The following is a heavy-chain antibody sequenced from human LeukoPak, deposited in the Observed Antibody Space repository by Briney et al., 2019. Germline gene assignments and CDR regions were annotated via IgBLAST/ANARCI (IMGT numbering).Heavy chain of an antibody. Sequence: GGSLRLSCAASGFTFSSYSMNWVRQAPGKGLEWVSSISSSSSYIYYADSVKGRFTISRDNAKNSLYLQMNSLRAEDTAVYYCARATRISYPPDDYWGQGTLVTVSS. CDR2: ISSSSSYI. CDR3: ARATRISYPPDDY. CDR1: GFTFSSYS. J-gene: IGHJ4*02. D-gene: IGHD2-8*01. V-gene: IGHV3-21*01.